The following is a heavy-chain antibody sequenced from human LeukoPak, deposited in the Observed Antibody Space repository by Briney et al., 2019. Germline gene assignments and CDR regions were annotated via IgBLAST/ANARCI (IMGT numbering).Heavy chain of an antibody. CDR3: ARVGIAAAGTYLDY. D-gene: IGHD6-13*01. V-gene: IGHV1-69*13. Sequence: AASVKVSCKASGGTFSSYAISWVRQAPGQGLEWMGGTIPIFGTANYAQKFQGRVTITADESTSTAYMELSSLRSEDTAVYYCARVGIAAAGTYLDYWGQGTLVTVSS. CDR2: TIPIFGTA. J-gene: IGHJ4*02. CDR1: GGTFSSYA.